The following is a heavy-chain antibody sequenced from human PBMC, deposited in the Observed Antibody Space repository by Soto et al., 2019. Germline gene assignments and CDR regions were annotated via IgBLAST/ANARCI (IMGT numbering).Heavy chain of an antibody. CDR3: ARQPLLIEGYYYYYMDV. CDR2: IYYSGST. V-gene: IGHV4-39*01. D-gene: IGHD2-8*02. Sequence: SETLSLTCTVSGGSISSSSYYWGWIRQPPGKGLEWIGSIYYSGSTYYNPSLKSRVTISVDTSKNQFSLKLSSVTAADTAVYYCARQPLLIEGYYYYYMDVWGKGTTVTVSS. CDR1: GGSISSSSYY. J-gene: IGHJ6*03.